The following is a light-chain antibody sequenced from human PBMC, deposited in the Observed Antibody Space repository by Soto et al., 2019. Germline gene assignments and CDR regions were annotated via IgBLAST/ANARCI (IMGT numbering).Light chain of an antibody. J-gene: IGLJ1*01. CDR3: SSYTSSSTLV. Sequence: SALTAPASVTGSPGQSITISCTGTSSDVGGYNYVSWYQQHPGKAPKLMIYDVSNRPSGVSNRFSGSKSGNTASLTISGLQAEDEADYYCSSYTSSSTLVFGTGTKVTVL. CDR2: DVS. V-gene: IGLV2-14*01. CDR1: SSDVGGYNY.